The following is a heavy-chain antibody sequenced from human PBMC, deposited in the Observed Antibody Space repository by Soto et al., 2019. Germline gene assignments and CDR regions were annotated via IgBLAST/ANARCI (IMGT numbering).Heavy chain of an antibody. Sequence: GPVKVSCKASGYTFTSYGISWVRQAPGQGREWMGWISAYNGNTNYAQKLQGRVTMTTDTSTSTAYMELRSLRSDDTAVYYCARDVDSRDTAMGMMPGEDWFDPWGQGTLVTVSS. V-gene: IGHV1-18*01. CDR1: GYTFTSYG. CDR2: ISAYNGNT. D-gene: IGHD5-18*01. CDR3: ARDVDSRDTAMGMMPGEDWFDP. J-gene: IGHJ5*02.